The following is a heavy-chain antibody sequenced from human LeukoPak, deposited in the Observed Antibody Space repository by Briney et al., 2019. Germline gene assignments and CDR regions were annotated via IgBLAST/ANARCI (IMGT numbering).Heavy chain of an antibody. CDR2: IIPSFGTA. Sequence: SVKVSCKASGGTFSNYAISWVRQAPGQGLEWMGGIIPSFGTANYVQKFQGRVTITADESTSTAYMELSSLRSEDTAVYYCARDRDSYGFKPDYWGQGTLVTVSS. D-gene: IGHD5-18*01. CDR3: ARDRDSYGFKPDY. J-gene: IGHJ4*02. V-gene: IGHV1-69*13. CDR1: GGTFSNYA.